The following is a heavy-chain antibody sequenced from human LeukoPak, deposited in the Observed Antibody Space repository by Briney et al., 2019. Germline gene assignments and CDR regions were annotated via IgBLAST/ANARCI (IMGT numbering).Heavy chain of an antibody. CDR2: ISGSGDST. Sequence: GGSLRLSCAASGVTFSNYAMRWVRQAPGKGMEWVSGISGSGDSTYYADSVKGRLTISRDNSKKNLYLQMNRLRAEDTAVYYCARRSGIAVAGAFDYWGQGTLVTVSS. CDR1: GVTFSNYA. D-gene: IGHD6-19*01. V-gene: IGHV3-23*01. CDR3: ARRSGIAVAGAFDY. J-gene: IGHJ4*02.